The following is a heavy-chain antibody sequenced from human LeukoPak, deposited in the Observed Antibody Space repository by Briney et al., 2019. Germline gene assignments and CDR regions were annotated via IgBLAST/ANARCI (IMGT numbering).Heavy chain of an antibody. V-gene: IGHV4-39*01. CDR2: IYYSGST. Sequence: SETLSLTCTVSGGSISSSSYYWGWIRQPPGKGLEWIGSIYYSGSTYYYPSLRSRVTISVDTSKNQFSLKLSSVTAADTAVYYCARMKGIAARPFDYWGQGTLVTVSS. CDR1: GGSISSSSYY. CDR3: ARMKGIAARPFDY. D-gene: IGHD6-6*01. J-gene: IGHJ4*02.